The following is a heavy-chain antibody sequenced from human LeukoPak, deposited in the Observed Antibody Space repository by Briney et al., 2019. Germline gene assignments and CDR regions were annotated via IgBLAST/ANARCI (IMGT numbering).Heavy chain of an antibody. J-gene: IGHJ4*02. Sequence: GGSXRLSCAASGFTFSSYEMNWVRQAPGKGLEWVSWISSSGSSIYYADSVKGRFTISRDNAKNSLYLQMHSPRAEDTAVYYCARNPSSSWFVDYWGQGTLVTVSS. CDR1: GFTFSSYE. D-gene: IGHD6-13*01. V-gene: IGHV3-48*03. CDR3: ARNPSSSWFVDY. CDR2: ISSSGSSI.